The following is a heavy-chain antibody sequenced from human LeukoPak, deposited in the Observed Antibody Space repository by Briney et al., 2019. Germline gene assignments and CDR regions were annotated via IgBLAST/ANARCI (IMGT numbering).Heavy chain of an antibody. CDR2: IYYSGST. CDR1: GGSISSGDYY. CDR3: ARAPPPLYCSGGSCYSAYFQH. D-gene: IGHD2-15*01. Sequence: SETLSLTCTVSGGSISSGDYYWSWIRQPPGKDLEWIGYIYYSGSTYYNPSLKSRVTISVDTSKNQFSLKLSSVTAADTAVYYCARAPPPLYCSGGSCYSAYFQHWGQGTLVTVSS. V-gene: IGHV4-30-4*01. J-gene: IGHJ1*01.